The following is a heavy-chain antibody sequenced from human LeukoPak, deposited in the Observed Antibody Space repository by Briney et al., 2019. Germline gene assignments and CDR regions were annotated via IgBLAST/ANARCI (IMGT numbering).Heavy chain of an antibody. V-gene: IGHV3-7*01. J-gene: IGHJ6*03. Sequence: GGSLRLSCAASGFTFSSQWMSWVRQAPGKGLEWVANVNQGGTEKYYVDSVRGRFTISRDNAENSLYLQMNSLRAEDTAVYYCAREHYFYHMDGWGEGTTVTVSS. CDR1: GFTFSSQW. CDR3: AREHYFYHMDG. CDR2: VNQGGTEK.